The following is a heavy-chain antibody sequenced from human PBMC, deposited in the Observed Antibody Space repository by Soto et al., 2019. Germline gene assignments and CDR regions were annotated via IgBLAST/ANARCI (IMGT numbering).Heavy chain of an antibody. J-gene: IGHJ4*02. CDR3: ARRRDCYNYFFDY. Sequence: QVQLQESGPGLVKPSQTLSLTCTVSGGSISSGGYYWSWIRQHPGKGLEWIGYIYYSGSTHYSPSLKSRVTLSVDTSKNQFALRLSSVTAADTAVYSWARRRDCYNYFFDYWCQGTLVTVSS. V-gene: IGHV4-31*03. D-gene: IGHD2-21*01. CDR2: IYYSGST. CDR1: GGSISSGGYY.